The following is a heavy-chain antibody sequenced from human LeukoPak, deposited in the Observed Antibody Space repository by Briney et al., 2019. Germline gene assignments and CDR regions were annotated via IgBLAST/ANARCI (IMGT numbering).Heavy chain of an antibody. D-gene: IGHD2-8*01. V-gene: IGHV1-2*02. J-gene: IGHJ4*02. CDR2: INPNSGGT. Sequence: ASVKVSCKASGYTFTGYYMHWVRQAPGQGLEWMGWINPNSGGTNYAQKFQGRVTMTRDTSISTAYMELSSLRSEDTAVYYCAREYCTNGVCQIGDYWGQGTLVTVSS. CDR1: GYTFTGYY. CDR3: AREYCTNGVCQIGDY.